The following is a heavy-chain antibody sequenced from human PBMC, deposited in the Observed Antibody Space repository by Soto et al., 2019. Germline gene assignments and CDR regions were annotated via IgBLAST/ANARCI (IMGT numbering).Heavy chain of an antibody. J-gene: IGHJ6*02. CDR3: AKDGGRGDDYYYYVMDV. CDR2: IIPILGIT. Sequence: QVKLVQSGAEVKKPGAWVKVSCKASGGTFSSHTINWVRQAPGQGLEWMGRIIPILGITNYAQRFQGRVTIIADKFTSTAYMELSSLRSEDTAVYYCAKDGGRGDDYYYYVMDVWGQGTTVTVSS. D-gene: IGHD1-26*01. V-gene: IGHV1-69*08. CDR1: GGTFSSHT.